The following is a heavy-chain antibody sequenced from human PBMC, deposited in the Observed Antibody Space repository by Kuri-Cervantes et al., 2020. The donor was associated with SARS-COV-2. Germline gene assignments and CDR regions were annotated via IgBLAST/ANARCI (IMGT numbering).Heavy chain of an antibody. CDR2: IYHSGST. J-gene: IGHJ4*02. Sequence: SETLSLTCTVSGGSISSSSYYWGWIRQPPGKGLEWIGSIYHSGSTYYNPSLKSRVTISVDTSKNQFSLKLSSVTAADTAVYYCASVYSSSSPDFDYWGQGTLVTVSS. CDR1: GGSISSSSYY. D-gene: IGHD6-6*01. V-gene: IGHV4-39*07. CDR3: ASVYSSSSPDFDY.